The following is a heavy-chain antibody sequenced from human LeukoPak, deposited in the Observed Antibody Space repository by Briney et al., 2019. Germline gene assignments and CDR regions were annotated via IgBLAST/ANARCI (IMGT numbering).Heavy chain of an antibody. J-gene: IGHJ6*04. CDR3: ARDPNYYGSGNLYYYGMDV. V-gene: IGHV3-21*01. Sequence: GGSLRLSCAASGFTFSSYSMNWVRQAPGKGLEWVSSISSSSSSYIYYADSVKGRFTISRDNVKNSLYLQMNSLRAEDTAVYYCARDPNYYGSGNLYYYGMDVWGKGTTVTVSS. CDR1: GFTFSSYS. CDR2: ISSSSSSYI. D-gene: IGHD3-10*01.